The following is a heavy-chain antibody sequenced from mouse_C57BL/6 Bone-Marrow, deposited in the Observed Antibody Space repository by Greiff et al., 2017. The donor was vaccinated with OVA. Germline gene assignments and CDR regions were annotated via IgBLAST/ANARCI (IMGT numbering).Heavy chain of an antibody. V-gene: IGHV2-9-1*01. D-gene: IGHD2-1*01. Sequence: VQGVESGPGLVAPSQSLSITCTVSGFSLTSYAISWVRQPPGKGLEWLGVIWTGGGTNYNSALKSRLSISKDNSKSQVFLKMNSLQTDDTARYYCARNAYGNYEGYAMDYWGQGTSVTVSS. CDR2: IWTGGGT. J-gene: IGHJ4*01. CDR3: ARNAYGNYEGYAMDY. CDR1: GFSLTSYA.